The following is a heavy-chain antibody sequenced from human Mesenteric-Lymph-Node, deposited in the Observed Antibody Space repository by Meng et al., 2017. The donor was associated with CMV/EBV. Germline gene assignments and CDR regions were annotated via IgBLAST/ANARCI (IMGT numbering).Heavy chain of an antibody. CDR3: ARGWGSYYYYGMDV. Sequence: ASVKVSCKASGDTFTAYYTHWVRQAPGQGLEWMGWINPNSGGTNYAQKFQGRVTMTRDTSISTAYMELSRLRSDDTAVYYCARGWGSYYYYGMDVWGQGTTVTVSS. J-gene: IGHJ6*02. CDR2: INPNSGGT. CDR1: GDTFTAYY. D-gene: IGHD3-16*01. V-gene: IGHV1-2*02.